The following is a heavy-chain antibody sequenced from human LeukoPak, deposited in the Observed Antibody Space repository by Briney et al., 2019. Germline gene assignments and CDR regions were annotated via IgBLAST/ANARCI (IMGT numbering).Heavy chain of an antibody. CDR1: GFTLSDYS. D-gene: IGHD7-27*01. J-gene: IGHJ2*01. V-gene: IGHV3-21*01. Sequence: GGSLRLSCAASGFTLSDYSMNWVRQAPGKGLEWVSSISATSSHIYHAGAVKGRFTTSRDNAKNSLFLQMNSLRVEDTAVYYCAKALGWFFDLWGRGTLVTVSS. CDR3: AKALGWFFDL. CDR2: ISATSSHI.